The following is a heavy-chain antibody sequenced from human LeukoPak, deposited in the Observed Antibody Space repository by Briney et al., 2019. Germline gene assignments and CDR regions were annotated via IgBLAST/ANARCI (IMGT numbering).Heavy chain of an antibody. CDR2: IRQDGSDK. D-gene: IGHD2-15*01. Sequence: GGSLRLSCAASGFTFNSYRMSWVRQAPEKGPEWLANIRQDGSDKQYVDSVKGRFTISRDNAKNSLHLQMNSLSAEDTAVYYCARHSRGSPIDDWGQGTLVTVSS. CDR1: GFTFNSYR. CDR3: ARHSRGSPIDD. J-gene: IGHJ4*02. V-gene: IGHV3-7*01.